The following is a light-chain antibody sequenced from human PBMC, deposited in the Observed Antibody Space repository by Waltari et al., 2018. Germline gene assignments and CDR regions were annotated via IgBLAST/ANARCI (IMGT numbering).Light chain of an antibody. CDR3: QQTYSLFT. CDR1: QRISSY. V-gene: IGKV1-39*01. CDR2: AAS. Sequence: DIQMTQSPSFLSASVGDRVTITCRASQRISSYLNWYQMKPGRAPELLIYAASSLQSGVPSRFSGSGSGTEFTLTISCLQPDDFATYYCQQTYSLFTFGPGTKVDFK. J-gene: IGKJ3*01.